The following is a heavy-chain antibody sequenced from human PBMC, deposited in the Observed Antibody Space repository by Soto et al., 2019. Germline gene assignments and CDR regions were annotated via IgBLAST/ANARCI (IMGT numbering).Heavy chain of an antibody. CDR1: GFTFSSYG. D-gene: IGHD6-13*01. CDR3: AKVHETSSCAHRCMDV. CDR2: ISYDGSNK. J-gene: IGHJ6*02. Sequence: SLRLSCAASGFTFSSYGMHWVRQAPGKGLEWVAVISYDGSNKYYADSVKGRFTISRDNSKNTLYLQMNSLRAEDTAVYYCAKVHETSSCAHRCMDVWGQGTTVTVSS. V-gene: IGHV3-30*18.